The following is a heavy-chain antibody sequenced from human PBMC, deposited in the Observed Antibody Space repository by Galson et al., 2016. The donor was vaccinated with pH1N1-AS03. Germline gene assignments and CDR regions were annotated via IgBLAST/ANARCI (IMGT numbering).Heavy chain of an antibody. CDR2: ISTHDGAP. D-gene: IGHD5-18*01. J-gene: IGHJ4*02. V-gene: IGHV1-18*04. CDR3: ARGGGPRYGTLDL. Sequence: QSGAEVKEPGASMKVSCKSSGYTFTDYGITWVRQAPGQGLEWMGWISTHDGAPRYSRKFQSRISMTTDTSTNTASLELWRLTSDDTAVYFCARGGGPRYGTLDLWGQGTAAAVSP. CDR1: GYTFTDYG.